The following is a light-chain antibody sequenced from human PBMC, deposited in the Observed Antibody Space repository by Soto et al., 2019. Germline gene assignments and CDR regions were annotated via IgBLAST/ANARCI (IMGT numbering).Light chain of an antibody. CDR2: TAS. Sequence: DIQMTQSPPSLSASAGDKVTITCRPSQSISHFLNWYQQKPGKAPKLLIYTASSLQSGVPSRFSGSGSGTHFILTVSSLQPEDSATYFCQQSYTPPHTFGQGTKLEIK. CDR3: QQSYTPPHT. J-gene: IGKJ2*01. V-gene: IGKV1-39*01. CDR1: QSISHF.